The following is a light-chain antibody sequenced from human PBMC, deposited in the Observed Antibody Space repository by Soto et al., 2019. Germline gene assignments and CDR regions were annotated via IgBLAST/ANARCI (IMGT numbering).Light chain of an antibody. CDR3: QPYDISVNNYV. CDR1: SSNIGAPYD. J-gene: IGLJ1*01. CDR2: GGN. Sequence: QSVLTQPPSVSGAPGQGVTISCAGSSSNIGAPYDVHWYQHLPGTAPKLLLYGGNNRPSGVPDRFSGSRSGTSASLAITGLQAEDEADYYCQPYDISVNNYVFGTGTRSP. V-gene: IGLV1-40*01.